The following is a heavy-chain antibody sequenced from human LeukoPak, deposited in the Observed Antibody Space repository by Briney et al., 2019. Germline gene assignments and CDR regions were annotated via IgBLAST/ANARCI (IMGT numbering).Heavy chain of an antibody. CDR3: AVGTTGSTVHFDY. CDR2: IIPIFGTA. Sequence: ASVKVSCKASGGTFSSYAISWVRQAPGQGLEWMGGIIPIFGTANYAQKFQGRVTITADESTSTAYMEVSSLRSEDTAVYYCAVGTTGSTVHFDYWGQGTLVTVSS. CDR1: GGTFSSYA. D-gene: IGHD4-17*01. V-gene: IGHV1-69*13. J-gene: IGHJ4*02.